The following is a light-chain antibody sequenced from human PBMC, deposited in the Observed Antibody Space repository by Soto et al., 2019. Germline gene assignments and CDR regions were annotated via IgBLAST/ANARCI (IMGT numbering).Light chain of an antibody. J-gene: IGLJ1*01. CDR1: RSDVGANTY. V-gene: IGLV2-14*01. CDR2: EVI. Sequence: QSVLTQPASVSGAPGQWITISCSGTRSDVGANTYVSWVQQHSDKAPNLMIYEVINPSAGVSKRFAASKSTNAASLTISRLQAEDEDYYCCVSCTTGNAHVFGTGTKLTVL. CDR3: VSCTTGNAHV.